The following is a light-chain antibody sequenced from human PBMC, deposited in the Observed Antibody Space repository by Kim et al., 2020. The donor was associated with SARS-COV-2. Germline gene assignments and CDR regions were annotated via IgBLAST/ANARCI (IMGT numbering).Light chain of an antibody. J-gene: IGLJ2*01. CDR3: NCRDSNENVG. CDR1: SLRSYY. Sequence: SSELTQDPAVSVALGQTVRITCQGDSLRSYYATWYQQKPGQAPILVSYGKNNRPSGIPDRFSGSSTGNTASLTITGTQAGEEADYHCNCRDSNENVGFGG. CDR2: GKN. V-gene: IGLV3-19*01.